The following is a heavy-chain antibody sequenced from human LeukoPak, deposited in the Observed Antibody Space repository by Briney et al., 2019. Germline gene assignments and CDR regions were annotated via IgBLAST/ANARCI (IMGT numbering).Heavy chain of an antibody. CDR2: IRSKAYGGTT. D-gene: IGHD3-3*01. Sequence: PGGSLRLSCTASGFTFGDYAMSWFRQAPGKGLEWVGFIRSKAYGGTTEYAASVKGRFTISKDDSKSIAYLQMNSLRAEDTAVYYCARDRGYYTCAFDIWGQGTMVTVSS. J-gene: IGHJ3*02. V-gene: IGHV3-49*03. CDR1: GFTFGDYA. CDR3: ARDRGYYTCAFDI.